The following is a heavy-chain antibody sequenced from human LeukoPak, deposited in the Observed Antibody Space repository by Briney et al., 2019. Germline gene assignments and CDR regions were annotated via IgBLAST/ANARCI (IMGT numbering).Heavy chain of an antibody. Sequence: PGGSLRLSCAASGFTFDDYTMHWVRHPPGKGLERISLITWDGGTTYYADSVRGRFTISRDNSKNSLFLRMNSLRPEDTALYYCARDRTAEAGNDYYMGVWGNGTTVIVSS. D-gene: IGHD6-13*01. J-gene: IGHJ6*03. CDR3: ARDRTAEAGNDYYMGV. CDR1: GFTFDDYT. CDR2: ITWDGGTT. V-gene: IGHV3-43*01.